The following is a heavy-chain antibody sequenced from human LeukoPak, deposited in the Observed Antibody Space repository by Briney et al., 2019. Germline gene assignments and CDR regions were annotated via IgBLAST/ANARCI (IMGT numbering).Heavy chain of an antibody. CDR2: MSGRGSHT. J-gene: IGHJ4*02. CDR3: ARVGSTVAAGTPDY. D-gene: IGHD6-13*01. V-gene: IGHV3-11*06. CDR1: GFTFSDYY. Sequence: KAGGSLRLSCAPSGFTFSDYYMSCIPDAPGRGLEWLSYMSGRGSHTTYAHSVRGRFTISRDNAKNSLSLQVNRLRADDPAVYYCARVGSTVAAGTPDYWGQGTLVTVSS.